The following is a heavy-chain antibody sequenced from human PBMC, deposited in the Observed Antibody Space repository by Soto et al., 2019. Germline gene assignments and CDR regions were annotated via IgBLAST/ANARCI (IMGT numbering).Heavy chain of an antibody. Sequence: EVQLVESGGDLVQPGGSLRLSCAASGFTFSTYTMNWVRQAPGKGLEWVSYISSGSSTIYYADSVKGRFTISRDNAKNSLYLQMHSLRDEDTAVYYCARGATGGFYYYPMDVWGQGTTVTVSS. CDR1: GFTFSTYT. D-gene: IGHD1-26*01. CDR2: ISSGSSTI. CDR3: ARGATGGFYYYPMDV. V-gene: IGHV3-48*02. J-gene: IGHJ6*02.